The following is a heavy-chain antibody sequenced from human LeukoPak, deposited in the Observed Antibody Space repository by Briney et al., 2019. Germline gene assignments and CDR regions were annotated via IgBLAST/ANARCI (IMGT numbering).Heavy chain of an antibody. J-gene: IGHJ6*03. CDR2: ISGSGDTT. V-gene: IGHV3-23*01. CDR3: ARAVSAGYRPVYTYYYMDV. CDR1: EPTFNNYA. D-gene: IGHD5-12*01. Sequence: GGSLRLSCAASEPTFNNYAMTWVRQAQGKGLEWVSTISGSGDTTYYADSVTGRFTISRDNSKNTVFLQMNSLRADDTAVYYCARAVSAGYRPVYTYYYMDVWGKGTMVTVSS.